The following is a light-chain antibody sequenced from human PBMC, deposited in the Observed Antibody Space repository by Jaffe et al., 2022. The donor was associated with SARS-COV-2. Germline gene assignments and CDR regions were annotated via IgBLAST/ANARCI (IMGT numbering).Light chain of an antibody. V-gene: IGKV4-1*01. CDR2: WAS. Sequence: DIVMTQSPDSLAVSLGERATINCKSSQSVLYSSNNKNYLAWYQQKPGQPPKLLFYWASTREPGVPDRFSGSGSGTDFTLTISSLQAEDVAVYYCQQYYSSPYTFGQGTNLEIK. J-gene: IGKJ2*01. CDR3: QQYYSSPYT. CDR1: QSVLYSSNNKNY.